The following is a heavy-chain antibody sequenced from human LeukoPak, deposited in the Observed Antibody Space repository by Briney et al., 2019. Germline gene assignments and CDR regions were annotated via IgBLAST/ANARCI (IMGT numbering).Heavy chain of an antibody. CDR2: IKQDGSEK. CDR3: ARVELRYFDWSRYFDY. Sequence: GGSLRLSCAASGFIFSSYWMSWVRQAPGKGLEWVANIKQDGSEKYYVDSVKGRFTISRDNAKNSLYLQMNSQRAEDTAVYYCARVELRYFDWSRYFDYWGQGTLVTVSS. J-gene: IGHJ4*02. D-gene: IGHD3-9*01. CDR1: GFIFSSYW. V-gene: IGHV3-7*03.